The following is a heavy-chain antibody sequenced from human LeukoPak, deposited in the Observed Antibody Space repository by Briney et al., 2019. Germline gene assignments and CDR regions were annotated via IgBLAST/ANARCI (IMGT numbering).Heavy chain of an antibody. CDR3: AKGSSLGDY. D-gene: IGHD5/OR15-5a*01. CDR2: ISYDGSNK. J-gene: IGHJ4*02. CDR1: GFTFSSYG. Sequence: GRSLRLSCAASGFTFSSYGMHWVRQAPGKGLEWVAVISYDGSNKYYADSVKGRFTISRDNSKNTLYLQMNSLRAEDTAVYYSAKGSSLGDYWGQGTLVTVSS. V-gene: IGHV3-30*18.